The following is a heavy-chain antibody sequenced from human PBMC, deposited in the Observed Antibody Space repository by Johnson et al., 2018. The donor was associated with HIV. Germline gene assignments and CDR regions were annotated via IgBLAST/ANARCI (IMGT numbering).Heavy chain of an antibody. CDR3: ARADRWDQGAFDI. V-gene: IGHV3-7*03. J-gene: IGHJ3*02. CDR1: GFTFSSYW. Sequence: VQLMESGGGVVQPGRSLRLSCAASGFTFSSYWMSWVRQAPGKGLEWVANIKQDGSETYYVDSVQGRFTISRDNAKSSLFLQMNSLRADDTAVYYCARADRWDQGAFDIWGQGTMVTVSS. CDR2: IKQDGSET. D-gene: IGHD1-26*01.